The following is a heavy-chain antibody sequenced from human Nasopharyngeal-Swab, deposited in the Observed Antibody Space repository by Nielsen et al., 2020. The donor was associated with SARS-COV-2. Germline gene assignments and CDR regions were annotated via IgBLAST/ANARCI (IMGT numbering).Heavy chain of an antibody. CDR2: IYYSGST. Sequence: SETLSLTCTVSGRSISSGGYYWSWIRQHPGKGLEWIGYIYYSGSTYYNPSLKSRVTISVDTSKNQFSLKLSAVTAADTAVYYCATTRDNWNYATFDYWGQGTLVTVSS. CDR1: GRSISSGGYY. V-gene: IGHV4-31*03. D-gene: IGHD1-7*01. CDR3: ATTRDNWNYATFDY. J-gene: IGHJ4*02.